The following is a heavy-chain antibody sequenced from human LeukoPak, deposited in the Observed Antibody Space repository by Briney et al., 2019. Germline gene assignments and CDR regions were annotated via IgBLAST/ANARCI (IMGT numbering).Heavy chain of an antibody. Sequence: ASVKVSCKASGYTFTSYGISWVRQAPGQGLEWMGWISAYNGNTNYAQKLQGRVTMTTDTSTSTAYMELRSLTSDDTAVYYCARSPWIKQWLRGDWFDPWGQGTLVTVSS. CDR2: ISAYNGNT. CDR3: ARSPWIKQWLRGDWFDP. D-gene: IGHD5-18*01. J-gene: IGHJ5*02. V-gene: IGHV1-18*01. CDR1: GYTFTSYG.